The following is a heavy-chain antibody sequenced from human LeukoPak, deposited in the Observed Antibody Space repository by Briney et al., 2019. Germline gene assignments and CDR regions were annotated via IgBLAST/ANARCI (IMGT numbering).Heavy chain of an antibody. Sequence: PGRSLRLSCAASGFTFSSYEVNWVRQAPGKGLEWVSYISSSATTIYYADSVRGRFTISRDNAKNSVYLQMNSLRAEDTAVYYCGGFNSGYLTYWGQGTLVTVSS. CDR2: ISSSATTI. V-gene: IGHV3-48*03. CDR3: GGFNSGYLTY. CDR1: GFTFSSYE. J-gene: IGHJ4*02. D-gene: IGHD3-22*01.